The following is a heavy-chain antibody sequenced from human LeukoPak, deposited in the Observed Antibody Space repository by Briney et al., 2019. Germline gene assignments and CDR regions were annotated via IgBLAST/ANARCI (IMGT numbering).Heavy chain of an antibody. Sequence: GEPLTLSCAASGLPFRSYAVSWVRQAPGEGLEGVSLLSGSGGSTYYPDPVKCRFTISRDNSKNTLYLQLNSLRAEDTAVYYCAKAWLEQGGMFDYWGQGTPVTVSS. CDR1: GLPFRSYA. V-gene: IGHV3-23*01. D-gene: IGHD1/OR15-1a*01. CDR2: LSGSGGST. CDR3: AKAWLEQGGMFDY. J-gene: IGHJ4*02.